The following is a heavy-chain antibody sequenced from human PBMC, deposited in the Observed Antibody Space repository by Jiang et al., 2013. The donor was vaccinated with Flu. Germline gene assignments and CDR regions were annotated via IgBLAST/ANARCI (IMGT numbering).Heavy chain of an antibody. CDR3: ARRNVLERGAFTLQHYYAMDV. V-gene: IGHV4-39*01. CDR2: VSYSGTT. CDR1: GGPIVSSDYY. Sequence: SGSGLVKPSETLSLTCTVSGGPIVSSDYYWGWIRQPPGKGLEWIGSVSYSGTTYYNPSLKSRLTISVDTSKNQFSLELDSVTAADTAIYFCARRNVLERGAFTLQHYYAMDVWGQGTTVTVSS. D-gene: IGHD1-1*01. J-gene: IGHJ6*02.